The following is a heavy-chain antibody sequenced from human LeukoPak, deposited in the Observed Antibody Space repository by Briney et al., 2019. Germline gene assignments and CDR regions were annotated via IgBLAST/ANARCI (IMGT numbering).Heavy chain of an antibody. CDR1: GYSFTSYW. Sequence: GESLKISCKGSGYSFTSYWIGWVRQMPGKGLEWMGIIYPGDSDTRYSPSFQGQVTISADKSISTAYLQWSSLKASDTAIYSCGRPRIVGAPDAFDIWGQGTMVTVSS. V-gene: IGHV5-51*01. CDR2: IYPGDSDT. CDR3: GRPRIVGAPDAFDI. J-gene: IGHJ3*02. D-gene: IGHD1-26*01.